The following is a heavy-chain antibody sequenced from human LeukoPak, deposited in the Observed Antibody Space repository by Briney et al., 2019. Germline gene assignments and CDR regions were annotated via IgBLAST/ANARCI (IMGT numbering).Heavy chain of an antibody. CDR2: IYYSGST. CDR1: GGSISSYY. Sequence: SETLSLTCTVSGGSISSYYWSWIRQPPGKGLEWIGYIYYSGSTNYNPSLKSRVTISVDTSKNQFSLKLSSVTAADTAVYYCARILSRSYRLMLFDIWGQGTMVTVSS. J-gene: IGHJ3*02. D-gene: IGHD1-26*01. CDR3: ARILSRSYRLMLFDI. V-gene: IGHV4-59*08.